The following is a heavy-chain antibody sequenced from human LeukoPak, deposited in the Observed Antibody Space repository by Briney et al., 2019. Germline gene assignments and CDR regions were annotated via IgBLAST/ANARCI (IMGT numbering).Heavy chain of an antibody. Sequence: SETLSLTCAVYGGSFSGYYWSWIRQLPGKGLEWIGEINHSGSTNYNPSLKSRVTISVDASKNQFSLKLSSVTAADTAVYYCARLGQQQLRSGWYNGYYYYYYMDVWGKGTTVTISS. D-gene: IGHD6-19*01. CDR2: INHSGST. J-gene: IGHJ6*03. CDR3: ARLGQQQLRSGWYNGYYYYYYMDV. V-gene: IGHV4-34*01. CDR1: GGSFSGYY.